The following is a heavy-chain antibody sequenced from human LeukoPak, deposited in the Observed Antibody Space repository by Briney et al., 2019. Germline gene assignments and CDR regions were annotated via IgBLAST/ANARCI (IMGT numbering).Heavy chain of an antibody. J-gene: IGHJ4*02. CDR2: IDSDGRST. CDR3: ARDTAPSY. V-gene: IGHV3-74*01. CDR1: GFTLSSYW. D-gene: IGHD5-18*01. Sequence: GGSLRLSCAASGFTLSSYWMHWVRQAPGKGLVWVSGIDSDGRSTSYADSVKGRFTISRDPAKNTLFPQMNSLRAEDTAVYYCARDTAPSYWGQGTLVTVSS.